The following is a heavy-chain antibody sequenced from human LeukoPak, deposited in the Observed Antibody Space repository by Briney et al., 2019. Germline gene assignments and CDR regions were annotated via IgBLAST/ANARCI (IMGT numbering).Heavy chain of an antibody. V-gene: IGHV4-59*12. D-gene: IGHD2-15*01. CDR3: ARELYCSGGSCHSRDAFDI. CDR1: DGSISSYY. J-gene: IGHJ3*02. CDR2: IYYSGST. Sequence: SQTLSLTCTVSDGSISSYYWSWIRQPPGKGLEWIGYIYYSGSTNYNPSLKSRVTISVDTSKNQFSLKLSSVTAADTAVYYCARELYCSGGSCHSRDAFDIWGQGTMVTVSS.